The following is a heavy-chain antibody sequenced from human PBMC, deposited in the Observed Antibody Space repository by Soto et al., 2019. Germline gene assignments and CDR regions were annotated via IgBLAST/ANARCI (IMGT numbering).Heavy chain of an antibody. J-gene: IGHJ4*02. CDR1: GFSFHTFD. CDR2: ISRTGGTI. D-gene: IGHD3-10*01. Sequence: EVQLVESGGGLVQPGGSLRLSCLTSGFSFHTFDMNWVRQAPGRGLEWVSSISRTGGTIYYAASVRGRFTVSRDKAVTSLILQISTLRTKHPPVFYWGRGNSTGSHYNSGYWGQGTLVIVSS. CDR3: GRGNSTGSHYNSGY. V-gene: IGHV3-48*03.